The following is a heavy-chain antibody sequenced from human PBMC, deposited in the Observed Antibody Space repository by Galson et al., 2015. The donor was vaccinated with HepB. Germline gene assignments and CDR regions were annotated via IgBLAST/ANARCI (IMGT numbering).Heavy chain of an antibody. CDR1: GDSVSSNSAA. D-gene: IGHD1-1*01. Sequence: CAISGDSVSSNSAAWNWIRQSPSRGLEWLGRTYYRSKWYNNYAVSVKSRITNNPDTTKNQFSLQLNSVTPEDTAVYYCTRGDLEMTYWGQGTLVTVSS. CDR3: TRGDLEMTY. J-gene: IGHJ4*02. V-gene: IGHV6-1*01. CDR2: TYYRSKWYN.